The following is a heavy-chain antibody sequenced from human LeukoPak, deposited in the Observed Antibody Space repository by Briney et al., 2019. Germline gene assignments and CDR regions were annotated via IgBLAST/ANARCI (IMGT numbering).Heavy chain of an antibody. D-gene: IGHD3-16*01. CDR1: GFTCSSYW. J-gene: IGHJ4*02. V-gene: IGHV3-7*01. Sequence: GGSLRLSCAASGFTCSSYWMSWVRQAPGKGLEWVANIKQDGSEKYYVDSVKGRFTISRANAKNSLYLQMNSLRAEDTAVYYCASWGGLADYWGQGTLVTVSS. CDR3: ASWGGLADY. CDR2: IKQDGSEK.